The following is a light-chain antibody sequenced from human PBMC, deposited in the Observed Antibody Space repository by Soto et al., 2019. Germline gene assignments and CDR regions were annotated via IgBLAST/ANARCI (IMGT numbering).Light chain of an antibody. J-gene: IGLJ2*01. Sequence: QSALTQPASVSGSPGQSITISCTGTSSDVGTYNHVSWYQQHPGKAPKLMIYEATKRPSGVSIRFSGSKSGNTASLTISGLQAEDEADYYCCSYAGSSTLVFGGGTKVTVL. CDR1: SSDVGTYNH. CDR2: EAT. CDR3: CSYAGSSTLV. V-gene: IGLV2-23*01.